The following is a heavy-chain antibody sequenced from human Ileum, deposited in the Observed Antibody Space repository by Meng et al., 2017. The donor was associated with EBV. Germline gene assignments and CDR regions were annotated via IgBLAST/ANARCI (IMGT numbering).Heavy chain of an antibody. J-gene: IGHJ4*02. D-gene: IGHD4-17*01. Sequence: QVQLQESGPGLGKPSGTLSLTCAVSGDSISSNNWWSWARQPPGKGLEWIGEIYHSGSTNYNPSFKSRVTMSVDKSKNQISLNLSSVTAADTAVYYCASGRDYAWHSWGRGTLVTVSS. CDR1: GDSISSNNW. V-gene: IGHV4-4*02. CDR3: ASGRDYAWHS. CDR2: IYHSGST.